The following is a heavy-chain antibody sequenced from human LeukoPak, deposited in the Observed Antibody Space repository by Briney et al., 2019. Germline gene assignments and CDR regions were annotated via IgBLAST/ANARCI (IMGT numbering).Heavy chain of an antibody. D-gene: IGHD6-13*01. CDR3: ARERRATAGTLKRYFDY. CDR1: RFTFSSYG. Sequence: SGGSLRLSCAASRFTFSSYGMHWVRQAPGKGLEWVAVIWYDGSNKYYADSVKGRFTISRDNSKNTLYLQMNSLRAEDTAVYYCARERRATAGTLKRYFDYWGQGTLVTVSS. J-gene: IGHJ4*02. CDR2: IWYDGSNK. V-gene: IGHV3-33*01.